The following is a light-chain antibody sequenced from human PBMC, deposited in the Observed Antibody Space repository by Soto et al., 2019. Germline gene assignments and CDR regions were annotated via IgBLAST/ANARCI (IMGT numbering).Light chain of an antibody. Sequence: EIVLTQSPVTLSLSPGERATLSCRASQSVSTYFAWYQQKPGRAPRLLIYDASSRATGIPARFSGSGSGTDFTLTISSLEPEDVAVYYCQQRSNWPSTFGGGTKVEIK. V-gene: IGKV3-11*01. CDR2: DAS. CDR1: QSVSTY. J-gene: IGKJ4*01. CDR3: QQRSNWPST.